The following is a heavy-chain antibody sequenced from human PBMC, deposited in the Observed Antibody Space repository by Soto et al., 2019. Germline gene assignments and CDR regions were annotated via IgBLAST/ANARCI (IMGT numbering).Heavy chain of an antibody. Sequence: GASVKVSCKASGYTFTSYDISWVRQAPGQGLEWMGWISAYNGNTNYAQKLQGRVTMTTDTSTSTAYMELRSLRSDDTAVYYCARVFFYSIGIAAAGWFDPWGQGTLVTVSS. D-gene: IGHD6-13*01. J-gene: IGHJ5*02. CDR3: ARVFFYSIGIAAAGWFDP. CDR1: GYTFTSYD. V-gene: IGHV1-18*01. CDR2: ISAYNGNT.